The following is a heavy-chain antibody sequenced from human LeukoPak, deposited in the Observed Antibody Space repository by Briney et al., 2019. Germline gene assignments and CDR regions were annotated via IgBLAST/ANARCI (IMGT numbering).Heavy chain of an antibody. CDR2: INHSGST. D-gene: IGHD3-3*01. V-gene: IGHV4-34*01. Sequence: SETLSLTCAVYGGSFSGYYWSWIRQPPGKGLEWIGEINHSGSTNYNPSLKSRVTISVDTSKNQFSLKLSSVTAADTAVYYCARGRRRILGNYDFWSGPNYYYYYMDVWGKGTTVTVSS. CDR3: ARGRRRILGNYDFWSGPNYYYYYMDV. J-gene: IGHJ6*03. CDR1: GGSFSGYY.